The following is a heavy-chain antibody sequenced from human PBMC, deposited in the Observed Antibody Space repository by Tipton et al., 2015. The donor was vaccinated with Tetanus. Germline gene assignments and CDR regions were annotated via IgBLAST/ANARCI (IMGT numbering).Heavy chain of an antibody. CDR1: GGSFSGYY. CDR3: ARELESSAPGAFDI. V-gene: IGHV4-34*01. D-gene: IGHD1-1*01. Sequence: TLSLTCAVYGGSFSGYYWSWIRQPPGKGLEWIGEINHSGSTNYNPSLKSRVTISVDTSKTQFSLKLSSVTAADTAVYYCARELESSAPGAFDIWGQGTMVTVSS. CDR2: INHSGST. J-gene: IGHJ3*02.